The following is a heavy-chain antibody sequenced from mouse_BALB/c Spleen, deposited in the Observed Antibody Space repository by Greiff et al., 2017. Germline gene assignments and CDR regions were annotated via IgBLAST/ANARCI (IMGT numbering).Heavy chain of an antibody. CDR3: AKFITTAPYAMDY. CDR1: GYSITSDYA. V-gene: IGHV3-2*02. CDR2: ISYSGST. D-gene: IGHD1-2*01. Sequence: EVQLQESGPGLVKPSQSLSLTCTVTGYSITSDYAWNWIRQFPGNKLEWMGYISYSGSTSYNPSLKSRISITRDTSKNQFFLQLNSVTTEDTATYYCAKFITTAPYAMDYWGQGTSVTVSS. J-gene: IGHJ4*01.